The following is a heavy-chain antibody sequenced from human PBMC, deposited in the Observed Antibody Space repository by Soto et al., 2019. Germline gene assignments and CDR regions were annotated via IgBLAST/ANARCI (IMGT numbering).Heavy chain of an antibody. Sequence: ASVKVSCKASGYTFTSYGISWVRQAPGQGREWMGWISAYNGNTNYAQKLQGRVTMTTDTSTSTAYMELRRLSSDDAAVYYCASDLPDPLESDSYGMDVWGQGTTVTVSS. J-gene: IGHJ6*02. CDR1: GYTFTSYG. D-gene: IGHD3-3*01. V-gene: IGHV1-18*04. CDR2: ISAYNGNT. CDR3: ASDLPDPLESDSYGMDV.